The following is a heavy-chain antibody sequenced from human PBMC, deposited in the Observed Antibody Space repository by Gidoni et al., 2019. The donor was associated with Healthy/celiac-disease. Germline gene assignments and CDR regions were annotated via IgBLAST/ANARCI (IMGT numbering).Heavy chain of an antibody. D-gene: IGHD2-15*01. V-gene: IGHV4-61*02. Sequence: QVQLQESGPGLVMPSQTLSLTCPVSGDSISSGTSYWRWLRLPAGKGLEWIGRIYTSGSTNYNPALKDRVTISVDTSKNQFSLKLSSVTAADTAVDYCARDGLCSGGSCGRVTPPRNYYYYGMDVWGQGTTVTVSS. CDR3: ARDGLCSGGSCGRVTPPRNYYYYGMDV. CDR2: IYTSGST. CDR1: GDSISSGTSY. J-gene: IGHJ6*02.